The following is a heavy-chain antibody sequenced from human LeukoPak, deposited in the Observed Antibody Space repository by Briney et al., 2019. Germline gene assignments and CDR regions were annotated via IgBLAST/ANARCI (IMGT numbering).Heavy chain of an antibody. V-gene: IGHV1-46*01. D-gene: IGHD6-13*01. J-gene: IGHJ4*02. Sequence: ASVKVSCKASGYTFTSYYRHWVRQAPGQGLEWMGIINPSGGSTNYAQKFQGRVTMTRDTSTSTVYMELSSLRSEDTAVYYCAKEVRIAAAGFFDYWGQGTLVTISS. CDR1: GYTFTSYY. CDR2: INPSGGST. CDR3: AKEVRIAAAGFFDY.